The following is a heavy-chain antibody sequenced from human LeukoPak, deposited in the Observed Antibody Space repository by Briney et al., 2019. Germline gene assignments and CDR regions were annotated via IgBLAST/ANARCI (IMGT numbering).Heavy chain of an antibody. D-gene: IGHD4-17*01. V-gene: IGHV1-18*01. CDR2: ISAYNGNT. Sequence: GASVKVSCKASGYTFTSYGISWVRQAPGQGLEWMGWISAYNGNTNYAQKPQGRVTMTTDTSTSTAYMELRSLRSDDTAVYYCARDSATVTTLKSYYYYYGMDVWGQGTTVTVSS. CDR3: ARDSATVTTLKSYYYYYGMDV. CDR1: GYTFTSYG. J-gene: IGHJ6*02.